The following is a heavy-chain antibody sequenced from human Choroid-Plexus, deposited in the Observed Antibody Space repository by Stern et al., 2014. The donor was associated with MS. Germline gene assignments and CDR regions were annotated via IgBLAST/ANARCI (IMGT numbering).Heavy chain of an antibody. CDR2: ISYDGSK. Sequence: QVQLVESGGGVVQPGRPLRLSCAASGFSFSSFGMHWVRQAPGKGLERVALISYDGSKDYADSVKGLFAISRDNSKNTLYLQMNSLRAEDTAVYYCAKDRQYLTFFFDFWGQGSLVTVSS. CDR3: AKDRQYLTFFFDF. J-gene: IGHJ4*02. V-gene: IGHV3-30*18. D-gene: IGHD2/OR15-2a*01. CDR1: GFSFSSFG.